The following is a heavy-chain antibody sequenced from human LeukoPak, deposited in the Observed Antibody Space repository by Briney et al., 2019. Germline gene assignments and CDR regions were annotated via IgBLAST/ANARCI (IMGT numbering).Heavy chain of an antibody. Sequence: PSETLSLTCAVYGVSLSGYYWSWIRQPPGEGLEWIGEINHSGSTNYNLSPKSRVTISVATSKNQFSLKLSSVTAASTAVYYCARGILYYDILTGYLTPYYYYGMDVWGQGNTVTVSS. CDR3: ARGILYYDILTGYLTPYYYYGMDV. D-gene: IGHD3-9*01. CDR1: GVSLSGYY. CDR2: INHSGST. J-gene: IGHJ6*02. V-gene: IGHV4-34*01.